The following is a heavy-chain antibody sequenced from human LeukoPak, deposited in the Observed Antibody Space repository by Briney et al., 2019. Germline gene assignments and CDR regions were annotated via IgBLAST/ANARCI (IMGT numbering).Heavy chain of an antibody. CDR2: ISPGGGTT. J-gene: IGHJ4*02. CDR1: GFAFGSEA. V-gene: IGHV3-23*01. Sequence: GGSLRLSCGVSGFAFGSEAMNWVRQSPARGLEWVASISPGGGTTYYADSVKGRFTISRDNSKNTLYLQMNSLRAEDTAVYYCAKGESLNYFDYWGQGTLVTVSS. CDR3: AKGESLNYFDY.